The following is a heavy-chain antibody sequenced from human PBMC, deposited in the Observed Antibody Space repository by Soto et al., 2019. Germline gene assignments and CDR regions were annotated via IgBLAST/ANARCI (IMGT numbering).Heavy chain of an antibody. CDR2: ICVSGGAT. D-gene: IGHD2-15*01. V-gene: IGHV3-23*01. J-gene: IGHJ4*02. CDR3: AKARSGRCYWQVDS. CDR1: GFTFSSYA. Sequence: EVHLLESGGGLVQPGGSLRLSCAASGFTFSSYAMSWVRQAPGKGLEWVSSICVSGGATYYTDSVKGRFTISRDNSKNTLYLQRNRLRAEDTAAYYFAKARSGRCYWQVDSWGQGTLVTVSS.